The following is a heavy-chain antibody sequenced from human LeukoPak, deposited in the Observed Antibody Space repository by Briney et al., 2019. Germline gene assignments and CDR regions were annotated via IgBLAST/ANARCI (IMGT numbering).Heavy chain of an antibody. CDR2: INHSGST. V-gene: IGHV4-34*01. J-gene: IGHJ3*02. CDR1: GGSFSGYY. D-gene: IGHD2-2*01. Sequence: SETLSLTCAVYGGSFSGYYWSWIRQPPGKGLEWIGEINHSGSTNYNPSLKSRVTISVDTSKNQFSLKLSPVTAADTAVYYCARRHCSSTSCPDAFDIWGQGTMVTVSS. CDR3: ARRHCSSTSCPDAFDI.